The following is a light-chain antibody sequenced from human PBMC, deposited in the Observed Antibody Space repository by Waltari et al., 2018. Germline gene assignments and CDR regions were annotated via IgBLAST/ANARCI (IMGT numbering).Light chain of an antibody. CDR2: DVS. V-gene: IGLV2-11*01. J-gene: IGLJ1*01. CDR3: CSYAGSYTYV. CDR1: SRDVDTDKY. Sequence: QSALTPPRSVSGSPGQAVTTSRTGTSRDVDTDKYVSWFQQRPGSAPKLLIFDVSERPSGVPDRFSASTSANTASLTISGLQPEDEADYYCCSYAGSYTYVFGPGTSVTVL.